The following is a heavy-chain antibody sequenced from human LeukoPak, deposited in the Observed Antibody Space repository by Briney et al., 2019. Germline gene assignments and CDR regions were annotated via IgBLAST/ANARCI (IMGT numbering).Heavy chain of an antibody. J-gene: IGHJ4*02. D-gene: IGHD7-27*01. CDR3: ARVSGEYYFDY. Sequence: GGSLRLSCAASGFTFSIYSLNWVRQAPGKGLEWVAYIGRSGDRTTKYADSVKGRFTISRDNAENSLFLQMNSLRAEDTAVYYCARVSGEYYFDYWGQGTLVTVSS. V-gene: IGHV3-48*04. CDR1: GFTFSIYS. CDR2: IGRSGDRTT.